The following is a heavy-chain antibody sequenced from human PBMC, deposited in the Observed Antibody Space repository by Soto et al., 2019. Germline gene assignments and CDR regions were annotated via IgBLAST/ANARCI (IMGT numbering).Heavy chain of an antibody. V-gene: IGHV4-31*03. J-gene: IGHJ4*02. CDR3: AREGGDGVDY. D-gene: IGHD3-16*01. Sequence: SETRSLTCTVSGGSISSAKLYWTWIRQHPGEGLEWIGYIYYSGDTYSNPSLKGRVSISIDTSENQFSLRLTSVTVADTAVYYCAREGGDGVDYWGQGTLATVSS. CDR2: IYYSGDT. CDR1: GGSISSAKLY.